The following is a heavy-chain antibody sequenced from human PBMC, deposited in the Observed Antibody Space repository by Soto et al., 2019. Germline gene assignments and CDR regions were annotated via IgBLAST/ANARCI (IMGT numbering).Heavy chain of an antibody. D-gene: IGHD3-22*01. V-gene: IGHV1-3*01. CDR1: GYTFTSYA. CDR3: AIWGYYYDSSGHTATPDY. CDR2: INAGNGNT. J-gene: IGHJ4*02. Sequence: ASVKVSCKASGYTFTSYAMHWVRQAPGQRLEWMGWINAGNGNTKYSQKFQGRVTITRDTSASTAYMELSSLRSEDTAVYYCAIWGYYYDSSGHTATPDYWGQGTLVTVSS.